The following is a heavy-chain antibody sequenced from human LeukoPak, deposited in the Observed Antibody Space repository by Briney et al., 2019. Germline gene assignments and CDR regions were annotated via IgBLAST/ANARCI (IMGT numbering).Heavy chain of an antibody. CDR3: ARDGFGNPLGY. D-gene: IGHD4-23*01. V-gene: IGHV3-23*01. Sequence: GGSLRLSCAASGFTFSSYAMSWVRQAPGKGLEWVSAISGSGGSTYYADSVKGRFTISRDNSKNTLYLQMNSLRAEDTAVYYCARDGFGNPLGYWGQGALVTVSS. CDR1: GFTFSSYA. J-gene: IGHJ4*02. CDR2: ISGSGGST.